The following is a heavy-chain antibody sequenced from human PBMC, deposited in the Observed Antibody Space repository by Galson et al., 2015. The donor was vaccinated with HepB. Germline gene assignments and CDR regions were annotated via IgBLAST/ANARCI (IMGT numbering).Heavy chain of an antibody. CDR2: INTNTGNP. D-gene: IGHD3-10*01. Sequence: SVKVSCKASGYTFTSYAMNWVRQAPGQGLEWMGWINTNTGNPTYAQGFTGRFVFSLDTSVSTAYLQISSLKAEDTAVYYCAREGGTHGSGSYGTAYYYYYYMDVWGKGTTVTVSS. V-gene: IGHV7-4-1*02. CDR3: AREGGTHGSGSYGTAYYYYYYMDV. CDR1: GYTFTSYA. J-gene: IGHJ6*03.